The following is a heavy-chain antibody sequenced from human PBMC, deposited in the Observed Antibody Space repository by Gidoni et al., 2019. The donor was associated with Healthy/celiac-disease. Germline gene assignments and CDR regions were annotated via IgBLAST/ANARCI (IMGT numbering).Heavy chain of an antibody. V-gene: IGHV3-23*01. D-gene: IGHD1-1*01. CDR1: GFTFSSYA. J-gene: IGHJ4*02. CDR3: ARVPRRPGGPSIEDY. Sequence: EVQMLESGGGLVQPGGSLRLSCAASGFTFSSYAMSWVRQAPGKGLEWVSAISGSGGSTYYADSVKGRFTISRDNSKNTLYLQMNSLRAEDTAVYYCARVPRRPGGPSIEDYWGQGTLVTVSS. CDR2: ISGSGGST.